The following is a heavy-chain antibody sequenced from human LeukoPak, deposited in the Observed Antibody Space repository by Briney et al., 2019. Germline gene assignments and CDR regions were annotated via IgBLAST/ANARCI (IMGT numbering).Heavy chain of an antibody. CDR2: ISDSGST. V-gene: IGHV4-59*12. J-gene: IGHJ5*02. CDR1: GGSISSFY. Sequence: SETLSLTCTVSGGSISSFYWSWIRQPPGKGLEWIGYISDSGSTNYNPSLKSRVTISVDTSKNQFSLKLSSVTAADTAVYYCARGKLRVGATVGSWFDPWGQGTLVTVSS. D-gene: IGHD1-26*01. CDR3: ARGKLRVGATVGSWFDP.